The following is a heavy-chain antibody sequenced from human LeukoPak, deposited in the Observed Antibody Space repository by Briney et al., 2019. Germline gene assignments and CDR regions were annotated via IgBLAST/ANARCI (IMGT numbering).Heavy chain of an antibody. V-gene: IGHV1-2*02. Sequence: GASVKVSCKASGYTFTSYGISWVRQAPGQGLGWMGWINPSSGGTNYPQKFQGRVTMTRDTSLSTAYMEVSGLRSDDTAVYYCARGVVAATFYYYMDVWGKGTTVTVSS. CDR3: ARGVVAATFYYYMDV. D-gene: IGHD2-15*01. CDR2: INPSSGGT. J-gene: IGHJ6*03. CDR1: GYTFTSYG.